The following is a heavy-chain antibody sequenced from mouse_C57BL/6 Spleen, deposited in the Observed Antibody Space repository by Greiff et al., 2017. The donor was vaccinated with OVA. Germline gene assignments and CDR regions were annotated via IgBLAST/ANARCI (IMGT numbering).Heavy chain of an antibody. J-gene: IGHJ4*01. CDR1: GFSLTSYG. V-gene: IGHV2-4*01. Sequence: QVQLQQSGPGLVQPSQSLSITCTVSGFSLTSYGVHWVRQPPGKGLAWLGVIWSGGSTDYNAAFISRLSISKDNSKSQVFFKMNSLQADDTAIYDCAKNWGHYYAMDYWGQGTSVTVSS. CDR2: IWSGGST. CDR3: AKNWGHYYAMDY.